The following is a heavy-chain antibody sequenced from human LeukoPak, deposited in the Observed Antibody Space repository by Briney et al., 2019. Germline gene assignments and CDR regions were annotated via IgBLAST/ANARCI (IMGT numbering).Heavy chain of an antibody. D-gene: IGHD3-16*01. V-gene: IGHV3-53*01. Sequence: GGSLRLSCAASGFTVSSNYMSWVRQAPGKGLEWVSVIYSGGSTYHADSVKGRFTISRDNSKNTLYLQMNSLRAEDTAVYYCARSRGPNTFGGVHDYWGQGTLVTVSS. CDR3: ARSRGPNTFGGVHDY. CDR1: GFTVSSNY. J-gene: IGHJ4*02. CDR2: IYSGGST.